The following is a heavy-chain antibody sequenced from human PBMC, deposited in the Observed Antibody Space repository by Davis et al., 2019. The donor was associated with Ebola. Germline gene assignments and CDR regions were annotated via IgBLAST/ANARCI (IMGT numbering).Heavy chain of an antibody. J-gene: IGHJ5*02. CDR1: GYTFTSYA. Sequence: ASVKVSCKASGYTFTSYAMHWVRQAPGQRLEWMGWINAGNGNTKYSQKFQGRVTITRDTSASTAYMELSSLRSEDTAVYYCARGIAVAGTREWFFNNWFDPWGQGTLVTVSS. CDR3: ARGIAVAGTREWFFNNWFDP. V-gene: IGHV1-3*01. D-gene: IGHD6-19*01. CDR2: INAGNGNT.